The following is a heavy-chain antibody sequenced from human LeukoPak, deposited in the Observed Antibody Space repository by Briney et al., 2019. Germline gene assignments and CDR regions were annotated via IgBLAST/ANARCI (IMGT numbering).Heavy chain of an antibody. CDR1: GYSFAYYW. CDR2: IYPGDSDD. CDR3: ARHSNYYYDSSGYYSLLTGYYYYGMDV. D-gene: IGHD3-22*01. Sequence: GDSLKISCKGSGYSFAYYWIGWVRQMPGKGLEWMGIIYPGDSDDRYSPSFQGQVTISVDKSISTTYLQWSSLKASDTAMYYCARHSNYYYDSSGYYSLLTGYYYYGMDVWGQGTTVTVSS. J-gene: IGHJ6*02. V-gene: IGHV5-51*01.